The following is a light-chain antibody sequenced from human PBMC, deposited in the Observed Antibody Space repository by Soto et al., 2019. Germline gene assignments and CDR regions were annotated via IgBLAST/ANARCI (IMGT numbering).Light chain of an antibody. J-gene: IGKJ5*01. CDR3: QQYYSYPFT. V-gene: IGKV1-5*01. Sequence: DIQMTQSPSTLSASVGDTVTVTCRASQSVSGWLAWYQQKPGEAPKLLIYDASSLQSGVPSRFSGSGSGTDFTLTISCLQSEDFATYYCQQYYSYPFTFGQGTRLEIK. CDR2: DAS. CDR1: QSVSGW.